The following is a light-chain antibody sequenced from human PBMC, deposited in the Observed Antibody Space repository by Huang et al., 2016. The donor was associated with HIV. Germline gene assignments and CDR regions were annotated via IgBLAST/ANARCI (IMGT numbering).Light chain of an antibody. J-gene: IGKJ1*01. Sequence: EIVMTQSPATLSVSPGERATLSCRASQSVSSNLAWYQQKPGQAPRLLIYGASTRATGIPARFSGSGSGTEFTLTISSLQPEEFAVYYCQQYNNWPPWTFGQGTKVEIK. CDR1: QSVSSN. CDR3: QQYNNWPPWT. CDR2: GAS. V-gene: IGKV3-15*01.